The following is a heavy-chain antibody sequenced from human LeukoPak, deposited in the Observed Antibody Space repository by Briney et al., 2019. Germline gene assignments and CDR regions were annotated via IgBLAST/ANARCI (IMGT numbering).Heavy chain of an antibody. CDR2: INPSGGST. CDR1: GYTFTSYY. V-gene: IGHV1-46*01. Sequence: GASVKVSCKASGYTFTSYYMHWVRQAPGQGLEWMGIINPSGGSTSYAQKFQGRVTMTRDMSTSTAYMELSRLRSDDTAVYYCARSSTVTTKLFLWGQGTLVTVSS. D-gene: IGHD4-17*01. CDR3: ARSSTVTTKLFL. J-gene: IGHJ4*02.